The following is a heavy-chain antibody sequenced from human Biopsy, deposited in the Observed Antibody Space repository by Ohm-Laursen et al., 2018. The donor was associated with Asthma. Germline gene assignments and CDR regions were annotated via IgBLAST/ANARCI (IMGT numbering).Heavy chain of an antibody. D-gene: IGHD4-17*01. CDR2: HDLEEGGT. CDR3: ASDFPKDYVRYNFQF. J-gene: IGHJ4*02. CDR1: GYRLTDLS. Sequence: GASVKLSCTVSGYRLTDLSMHWVRQAPGQGLEWMGGHDLEEGGTVNARRFQGRVTMTEDTSTDTAYMELSSLSSDDTAVYYCASDFPKDYVRYNFQFWGQGTLVTVSS. V-gene: IGHV1-24*01.